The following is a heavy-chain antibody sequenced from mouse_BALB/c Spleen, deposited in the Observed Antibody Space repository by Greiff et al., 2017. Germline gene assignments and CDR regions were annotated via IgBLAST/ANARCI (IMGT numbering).Heavy chain of an antibody. Sequence: EVMLAESGGGLVKPGGSLKLSCAASGFAFSSYDMSWVRQTPEKRLEWVAYISSGGGSTYYPDTVKGRFTISRDNAKNTLYLQMSSLKSEDTAMYYCTRGSMITPFDYWGQGTTLTVSS. CDR1: GFAFSSYD. CDR2: ISSGGGST. V-gene: IGHV5-12-1*01. D-gene: IGHD2-4*01. J-gene: IGHJ2*01. CDR3: TRGSMITPFDY.